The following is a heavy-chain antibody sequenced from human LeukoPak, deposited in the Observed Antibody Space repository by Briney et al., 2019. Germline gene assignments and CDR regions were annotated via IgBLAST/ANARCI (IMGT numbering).Heavy chain of an antibody. D-gene: IGHD2-15*01. Sequence: QPGGSLRLSCGASGFTFSSYSMHWVRQAPGKGLEWVSSISSSAYDIFDADSVKGRFTISRDNSKNTLYLQMNSLRAEDTAVYYCAKDEGYCSGGSCYLGAFDIWGQGTMVTVSS. CDR3: AKDEGYCSGGSCYLGAFDI. V-gene: IGHV3-23*01. J-gene: IGHJ3*02. CDR1: GFTFSSYS. CDR2: ISSSAYDI.